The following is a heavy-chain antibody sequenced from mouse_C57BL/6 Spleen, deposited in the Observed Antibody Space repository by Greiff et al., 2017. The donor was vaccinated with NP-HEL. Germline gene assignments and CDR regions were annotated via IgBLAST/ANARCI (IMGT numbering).Heavy chain of an antibody. CDR1: GYTFTSYW. CDR2: IYPNSGST. Sequence: VQLQQPGAELVKPGASVKLSCKASGYTFTSYWMHWVKQRPGQGLEWIGMIYPNSGSTNYNEKFKSKATLTVDKSSSTAYMQLSSLTSEDSAVYYWARLGAQGRYYAMDYWGQGTSVTVSS. J-gene: IGHJ4*01. D-gene: IGHD3-1*01. CDR3: ARLGAQGRYYAMDY. V-gene: IGHV1-64*01.